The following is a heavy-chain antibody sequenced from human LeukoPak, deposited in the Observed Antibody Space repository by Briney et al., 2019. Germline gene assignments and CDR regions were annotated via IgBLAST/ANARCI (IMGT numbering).Heavy chain of an antibody. CDR1: GGSFSGYY. V-gene: IGHV4-34*01. CDR3: ASTSYYYDSSGYYYGYAFDI. Sequence: SETLSLTCAVYGGSFSGYYWSWIRQPPGKGLEWIGEINHSGSTNYNPSLKSRVTISVDTSKNQFSLKLSSVTAADTAVYYCASTSYYYDSSGYYYGYAFDIWGQGTMVTVSS. J-gene: IGHJ3*02. D-gene: IGHD3-22*01. CDR2: INHSGST.